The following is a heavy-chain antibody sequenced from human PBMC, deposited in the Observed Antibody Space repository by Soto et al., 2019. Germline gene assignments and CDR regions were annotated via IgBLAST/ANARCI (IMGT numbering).Heavy chain of an antibody. CDR2: IRSKAYGGTT. J-gene: IGHJ3*02. Sequence: GGSLRLSCITSGFTFGDYGMSWFRQAPGKGLEWVGFIRSKAYGGTTEYAASVKGRFTISRDDSKSIAYLQMNSLKTEDTAVYYCTRFSGWPYDAFDIWGQGTMVTVSS. CDR1: GFTFGDYG. V-gene: IGHV3-49*03. CDR3: TRFSGWPYDAFDI. D-gene: IGHD6-19*01.